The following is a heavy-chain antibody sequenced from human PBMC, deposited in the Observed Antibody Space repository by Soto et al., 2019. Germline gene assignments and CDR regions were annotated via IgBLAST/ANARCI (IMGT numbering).Heavy chain of an antibody. CDR1: GYTFTGYY. V-gene: IGHV1-69*13. Sequence: SVKVSCKASGYTFTGYYMHWVRQASGQGLEWMGGIIPIFGTANYEQKFQGTVTIAADESTSTAYMELRSLRSEDTAVYYCARLYDSRGLAGNYYYGMEVWGKGTTVSIPS. J-gene: IGHJ6*04. CDR3: ARLYDSRGLAGNYYYGMEV. D-gene: IGHD3-22*01. CDR2: IIPIFGTA.